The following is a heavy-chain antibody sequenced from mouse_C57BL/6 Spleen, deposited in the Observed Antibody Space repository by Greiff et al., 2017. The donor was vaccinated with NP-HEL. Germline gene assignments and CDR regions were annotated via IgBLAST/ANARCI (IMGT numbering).Heavy chain of an antibody. CDR2: INPNNGGT. Sequence: EVQLQQSGPELVKPGASVKISCKASGYTFTDYYMNWVKQSHGKSLEWIGDINPNNGGTSYNQKFTGKATLTVDKSSSTAYMELRSLTSEDSAVYYCARSGDDYDVGYVDVWGTGTTVTVSS. CDR1: GYTFTDYY. J-gene: IGHJ1*03. D-gene: IGHD2-4*01. CDR3: ARSGDDYDVGYVDV. V-gene: IGHV1-26*01.